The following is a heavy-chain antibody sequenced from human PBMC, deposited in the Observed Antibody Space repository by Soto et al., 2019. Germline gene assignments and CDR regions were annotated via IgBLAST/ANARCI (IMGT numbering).Heavy chain of an antibody. CDR3: TTGDTAMVYYYYGMDV. D-gene: IGHD5-18*01. Sequence: EVQLVESGGGLVKPGGSLRLSCAASGFTFSNAWMNWVRQAPGKGLEWVGRIKSKTDGGTTDYAAPVKGRFTISRDDXKXTLYLQMNSLKTEDTAVYYCTTGDTAMVYYYYGMDVWGQGTTVTVSS. V-gene: IGHV3-15*07. J-gene: IGHJ6*02. CDR2: IKSKTDGGTT. CDR1: GFTFSNAW.